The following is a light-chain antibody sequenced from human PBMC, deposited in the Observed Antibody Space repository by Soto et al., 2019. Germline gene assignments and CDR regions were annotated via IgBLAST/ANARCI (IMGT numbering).Light chain of an antibody. CDR1: QGIGND. CDR3: LQDHNYPLT. J-gene: IGKJ4*01. CDR2: AAS. V-gene: IGKV1-6*01. Sequence: AIQMTHPPSSLSVSVGDRVTITCRASQGIGNDVGWYQQKPGKAPKLLIYAASSLQSGVPSRFSGSRSGTDFTLTISSLQPEDFATYYCLQDHNYPLTFGGGTKVEIK.